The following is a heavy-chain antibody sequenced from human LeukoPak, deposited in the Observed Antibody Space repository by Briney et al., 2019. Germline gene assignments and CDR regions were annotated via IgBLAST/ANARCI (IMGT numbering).Heavy chain of an antibody. J-gene: IGHJ1*01. CDR1: GGSISSGGYY. V-gene: IGHV4-31*03. D-gene: IGHD6-13*01. CDR3: AGEAGTGYLEYSQH. CDR2: IYYSGST. Sequence: SQTLSLTCTVSGGSISSGGYYWSWIRQHPGKGLEWIGYIYYSGSTYYNPSLKSRVTISVDTSKNQFSLKLSSVTAADTAVYYCAGEAGTGYLEYSQHWGQGTLVTVSS.